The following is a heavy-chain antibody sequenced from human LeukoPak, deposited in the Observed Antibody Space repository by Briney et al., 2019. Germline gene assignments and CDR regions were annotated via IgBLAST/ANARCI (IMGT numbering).Heavy chain of an antibody. CDR3: ARTRYPNTFDI. Sequence: PGGSLRLSCAASGFTFSDYYMSWIRQAPGKGLEWDSYISSGSGTIYYADSVKGRFTISRDNAKNSLYLQMNSLRAEDTAVYYCARTRYPNTFDIWGQGTMVTVSS. CDR1: GFTFSDYY. V-gene: IGHV3-11*01. D-gene: IGHD1-1*01. J-gene: IGHJ3*02. CDR2: ISSGSGTI.